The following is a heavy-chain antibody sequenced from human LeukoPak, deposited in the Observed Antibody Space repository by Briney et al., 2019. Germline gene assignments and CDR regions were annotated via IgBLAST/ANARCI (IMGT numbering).Heavy chain of an antibody. J-gene: IGHJ6*02. CDR3: ARSGGAGHYYGMDV. CDR1: GYTFTSYG. CDR2: IIPILGIA. D-gene: IGHD1-26*01. V-gene: IGHV1-69*04. Sequence: VASVKVSCKASGYTFTSYGISWVRQAPGQGLEWMGRIIPILGIANYAQKFQGRVTITADKSTSTAYMELSSLRSEDTAVYYCARSGGAGHYYGMDVWGQGTTVTVSS.